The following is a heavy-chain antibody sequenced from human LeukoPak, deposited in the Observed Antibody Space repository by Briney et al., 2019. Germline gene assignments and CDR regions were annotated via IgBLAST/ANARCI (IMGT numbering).Heavy chain of an antibody. CDR2: IYYSGST. CDR1: GGSFSGYY. CDR3: AREPNDILTGYYYFDY. Sequence: SETLSLTCAVYGGSFSGYYWSWIRQPPGKGLEWIGYIYYSGSTNYNPSLKSRVTISVDTSKNQFSLKLSSVTAADTAVYYCAREPNDILTGYYYFDYWGQGTLVTVSS. D-gene: IGHD3-9*01. V-gene: IGHV4-59*01. J-gene: IGHJ4*02.